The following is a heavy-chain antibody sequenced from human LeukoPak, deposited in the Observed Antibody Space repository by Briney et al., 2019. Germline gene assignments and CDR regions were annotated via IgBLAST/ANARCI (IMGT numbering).Heavy chain of an antibody. J-gene: IGHJ4*02. Sequence: ASVKVSCKASGFVFTSYGLTWVRQAPGQGLEWMGWISANDGKTHYSEKHQGRVTMSTDTVTSTAYMELRSLRSDDTAVYYCARALPYYYDSSGYYPFDYWGQGTLVTVSS. CDR2: ISANDGKT. CDR3: ARALPYYYDSSGYYPFDY. D-gene: IGHD3-22*01. V-gene: IGHV1-18*01. CDR1: GFVFTSYG.